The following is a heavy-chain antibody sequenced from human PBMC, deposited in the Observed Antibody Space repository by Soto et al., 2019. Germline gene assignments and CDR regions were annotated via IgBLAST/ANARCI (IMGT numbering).Heavy chain of an antibody. Sequence: ESGGGLVQPGRSLRLSCAASGFTFSNYAMSWVRQAPGQGLDWVSAISGSCGTTYYADSVKGRFTISRDNSKNTLFLQMNSLRAEDAAVYYCANFFVETGSNSGWPWSFHYWGQGTLVTVSS. CDR1: GFTFSNYA. CDR2: ISGSCGTT. V-gene: IGHV3-23*01. CDR3: ANFFVETGSNSGWPWSFHY. J-gene: IGHJ4*02. D-gene: IGHD6-25*01.